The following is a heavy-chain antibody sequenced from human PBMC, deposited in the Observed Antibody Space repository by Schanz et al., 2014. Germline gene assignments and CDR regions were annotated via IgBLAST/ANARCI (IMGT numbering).Heavy chain of an antibody. D-gene: IGHD3-22*01. CDR3: ARSNYYDNSDYYNSFDY. Sequence: QVQLVQSGAEVKKPGSSVKVSCKASGCTFSSYSISWVRQAPGQGLEWMGRIIPILGIANYAQKFQGRVTNTADKSTSTAYMDLSSLRPEDTAVYYCARSNYYDNSDYYNSFDYWGQGTLVTVSS. V-gene: IGHV1-69*02. CDR1: GCTFSSYS. J-gene: IGHJ4*02. CDR2: IIPILGIA.